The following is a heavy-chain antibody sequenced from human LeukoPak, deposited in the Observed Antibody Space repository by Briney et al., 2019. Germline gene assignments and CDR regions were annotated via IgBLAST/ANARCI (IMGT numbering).Heavy chain of an antibody. CDR1: GFTFSDAW. Sequence: KSGGSLRLSCAASGFTFSDAWMSWVRQAPGKGLEWGGRIKSKSDGGATDYPAPVKGRFTISRDDSKNTVYLQMNSLKTEDTAVYYCTVDGVPTRSSNWYGYFDCWGQGTLVTASS. CDR3: TVDGVPTRSSNWYGYFDC. CDR2: IKSKSDGGAT. V-gene: IGHV3-15*01. J-gene: IGHJ4*02. D-gene: IGHD6-13*01.